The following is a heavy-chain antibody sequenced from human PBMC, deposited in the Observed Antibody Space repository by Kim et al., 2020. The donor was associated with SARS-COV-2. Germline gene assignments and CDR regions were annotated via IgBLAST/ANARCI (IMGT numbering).Heavy chain of an antibody. CDR3: AKDGSDSSGWPNTFDY. CDR2: IWYDGSNK. V-gene: IGHV3-33*06. CDR1: GFTFSSYA. D-gene: IGHD6-19*01. Sequence: GGSLRLSCAASGFTFSSYAMHWVRQAPGKGLEWVAVIWYDGSNKYYADSVKGRFTISRDNSKNTLYLQMNSLRAEDTAVYYCAKDGSDSSGWPNTFDYWGQRALVTASS. J-gene: IGHJ4*02.